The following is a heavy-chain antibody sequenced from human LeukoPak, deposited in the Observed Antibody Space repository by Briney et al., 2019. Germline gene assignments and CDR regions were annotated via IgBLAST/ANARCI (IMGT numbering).Heavy chain of an antibody. D-gene: IGHD2-2*01. CDR3: ARGYAYFDY. CDR2: FNPNSGGT. CDR1: GYTLTDYY. V-gene: IGHV1-2*02. J-gene: IGHJ4*02. Sequence: ASVKVSCKASGYTLTDYYVHWVRLAPGQGLEWMGWFNPNSGGTNYAQKFQGRVTMTRDTSISTAYMGLSRLTSDDTGVYYCARGYAYFDYWGQGTLVTVSS.